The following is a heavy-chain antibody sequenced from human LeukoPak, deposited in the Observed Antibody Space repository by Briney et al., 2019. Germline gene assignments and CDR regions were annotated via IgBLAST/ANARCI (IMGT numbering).Heavy chain of an antibody. Sequence: APVKVSCKASGGTFSSYAISWVRQAPGQGLEWMGGIIPIFGTANYAQKFQGRVTITTDESTSTAYMELSSLRSEDTAVYYCASRSGSPYRTMIVVGYDAFDIWGQGTMVTVSS. V-gene: IGHV1-69*05. CDR1: GGTFSSYA. CDR3: ASRSGSPYRTMIVVGYDAFDI. CDR2: IIPIFGTA. J-gene: IGHJ3*02. D-gene: IGHD3-22*01.